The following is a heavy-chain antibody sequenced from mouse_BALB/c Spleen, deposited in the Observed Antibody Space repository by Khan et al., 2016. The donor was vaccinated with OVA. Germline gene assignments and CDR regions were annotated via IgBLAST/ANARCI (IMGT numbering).Heavy chain of an antibody. D-gene: IGHD2-1*01. J-gene: IGHJ3*01. CDR3: AGSNGNYWVNG. Sequence: QIQLVQSGPELKKPGETVKISCKASGYTFTNYGMNWVKQAPGKGLKWMGWINTYTGEPTYADDFKGRFAFSLETSASTAYLQINNLKKEDTATYVCAGSNGNYWVNGWGPGTLVTVSA. CDR2: INTYTGEP. V-gene: IGHV9-3-1*01. CDR1: GYTFTNYG.